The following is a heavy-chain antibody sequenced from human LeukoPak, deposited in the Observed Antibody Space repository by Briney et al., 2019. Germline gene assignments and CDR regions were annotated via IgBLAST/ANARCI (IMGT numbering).Heavy chain of an antibody. D-gene: IGHD6-13*01. V-gene: IGHV3-7*01. CDR2: IKQDGSEK. CDR3: ASTAVYSSSWYGYYFDY. Sequence: PGGSLRLSCAVSGFTFSSYWMSWVRQAPGKGLEWVANIKQDGSEKYYADSVKGRFTISRDNAKNSLYLQMNSLRAEDTAVYYCASTAVYSSSWYGYYFDYWGQGTLVTVSS. J-gene: IGHJ4*02. CDR1: GFTFSSYW.